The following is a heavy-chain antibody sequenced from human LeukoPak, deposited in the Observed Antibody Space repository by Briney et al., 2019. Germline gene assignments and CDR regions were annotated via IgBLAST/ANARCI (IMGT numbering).Heavy chain of an antibody. V-gene: IGHV4-34*01. CDR3: AREESYSSHFDI. CDR2: INHSGST. Sequence: SETLSLTCAVYGGSFSGYYWSWIRQPPGKGPEWIGEINHSGSTNYNPSLKSRVTISVDTSKNQFSLKLSSVTAADTAVYYCAREESYSSHFDIWGQGTMVTVSS. J-gene: IGHJ3*02. D-gene: IGHD3-22*01. CDR1: GGSFSGYY.